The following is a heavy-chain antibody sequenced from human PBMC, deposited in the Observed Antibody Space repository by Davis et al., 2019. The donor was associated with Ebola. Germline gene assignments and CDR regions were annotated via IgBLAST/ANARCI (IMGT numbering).Heavy chain of an antibody. CDR1: GYTFTSYG. CDR3: ARGSYSSSRYWYFDL. Sequence: AASVKVSCKASGYTFTSYGISWVRQAPGQGLEWMGWISAYNGNTNYAQKLQGRVTMTTDTSTSTAYMELSSLRSEDTAVYYCARGSYSSSRYWYFDLWGRGTLVTVSS. V-gene: IGHV1-18*01. D-gene: IGHD6-6*01. J-gene: IGHJ2*01. CDR2: ISAYNGNT.